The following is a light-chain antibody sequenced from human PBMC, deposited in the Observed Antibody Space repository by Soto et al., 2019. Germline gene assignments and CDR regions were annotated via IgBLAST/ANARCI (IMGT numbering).Light chain of an antibody. CDR2: KGS. J-gene: IGKJ1*01. CDR1: QSISMS. Sequence: DIQMTQSPFTLSASVRDRVTITCRASQSISMSLAWHQQKPGKAPKPLLYKGSSLESGAPSRFSGSGSGTEFTLTISSLEPDDFATYYCQQYRYFPWTFGQGTKVEIK. CDR3: QQYRYFPWT. V-gene: IGKV1-5*03.